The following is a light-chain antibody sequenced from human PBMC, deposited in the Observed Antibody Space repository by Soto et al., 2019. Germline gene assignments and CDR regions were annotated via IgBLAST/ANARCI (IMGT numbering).Light chain of an antibody. CDR2: DVS. J-gene: IGLJ1*01. CDR3: SSYTSSSTRV. V-gene: IGLV2-14*01. CDR1: SSDVGGYNY. Sequence: QSALTQPASVSGSPGQSITISCTGTSSDVGGYNYVSWYQQHPGKAPKLMIYDVSDRPSGVSNRFSGSKSGNTASLTISGHQAEVEVDYSSSSYTSSSTRVFGTGTKVTVL.